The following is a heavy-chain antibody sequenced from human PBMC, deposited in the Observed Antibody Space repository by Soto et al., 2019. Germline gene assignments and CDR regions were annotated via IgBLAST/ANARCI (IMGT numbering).Heavy chain of an antibody. J-gene: IGHJ5*02. CDR3: ARDLVPIWNYVGLAPGAQHWFDP. Sequence: QVQLVQSGAEVRKPGASVKVSCKASGYTFNNYFMHWVRQAPALGLEWMGVITPSSGSTTYAQRFQGRLPMTRDTSTSTVYMELRSLRSEDTAVYFCARDLVPIWNYVGLAPGAQHWFDPWGQGTLVTVPS. CDR2: ITPSSGST. CDR1: GYTFNNYF. D-gene: IGHD1-7*01. V-gene: IGHV1-46*02.